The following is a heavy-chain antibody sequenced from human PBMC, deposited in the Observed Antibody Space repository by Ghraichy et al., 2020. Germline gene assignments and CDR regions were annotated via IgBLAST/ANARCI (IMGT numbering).Heavy chain of an antibody. CDR2: IRSKANSYAT. CDR3: TSISLDHYYYGMDV. CDR1: GFTFSGSA. D-gene: IGHD3-9*01. Sequence: GESLNISCAASGFTFSGSAMHWVRQASGKGLEWVGRIRSKANSYATAYAASVKGRFTISRDDSKNTAYLQMNSLKTEDTAVYYCTSISLDHYYYGMDVWGQGTTVTVSS. V-gene: IGHV3-73*01. J-gene: IGHJ6*02.